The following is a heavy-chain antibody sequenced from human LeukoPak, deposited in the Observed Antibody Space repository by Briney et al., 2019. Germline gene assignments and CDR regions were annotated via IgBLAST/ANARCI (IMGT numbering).Heavy chain of an antibody. CDR2: IYYSGST. CDR3: ARAPPGGYYFDY. CDR1: GGSISSYY. J-gene: IGHJ4*02. Sequence: SETLSLTCTVSGGSISSYYWSWIRQPPGKGLEWIGYIYYSGSTNYNPSLKSRVTISVDASKNQFSLKLSSVTAADTAVYYCARAPPGGYYFDYWGQGTLVTVSS. V-gene: IGHV4-59*01.